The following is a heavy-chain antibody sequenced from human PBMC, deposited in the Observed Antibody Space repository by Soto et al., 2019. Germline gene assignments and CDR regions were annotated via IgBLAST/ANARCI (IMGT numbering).Heavy chain of an antibody. V-gene: IGHV1-2*02. CDR3: ARGGLTLAALGDSFEI. Sequence: ASVKVSCKASGYTFTGYYIHWVRQAPGQGLEWMGWINPNSGGTTYAQKFQGRVTMTRDTSITTAYMELSRLRSDDTAVFYCARGGLTLAALGDSFEIWGQGTMVTVSS. CDR2: INPNSGGT. D-gene: IGHD2-15*01. J-gene: IGHJ3*02. CDR1: GYTFTGYY.